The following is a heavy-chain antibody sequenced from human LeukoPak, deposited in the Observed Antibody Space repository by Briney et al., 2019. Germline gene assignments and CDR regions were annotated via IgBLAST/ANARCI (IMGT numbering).Heavy chain of an antibody. J-gene: IGHJ4*02. CDR3: ARDWGGDYGDYVLDY. D-gene: IGHD4-17*01. Sequence: PGGSLRLSCAASGFTFSSYSMNWVRQAPGKGLEWVSSISSSSSYIYYADSVKGRFTISRDNAKNSLYLQMNGLRAEDTAVYYCARDWGGDYGDYVLDYWGQGTLVTVSS. V-gene: IGHV3-21*01. CDR2: ISSSSSYI. CDR1: GFTFSSYS.